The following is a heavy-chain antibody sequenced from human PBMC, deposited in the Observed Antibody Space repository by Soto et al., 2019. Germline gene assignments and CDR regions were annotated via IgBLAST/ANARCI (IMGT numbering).Heavy chain of an antibody. D-gene: IGHD5-12*01. Sequence: GGSLRLSCAASGFTFSSYGMHWVRQAPGKGLEWVAVIWYDGSNKYYADSVKGRFTISRDNSKNTLYLQMNSLRAEDAAVEYCATSVDIVATARRPWDYYYYGMDVWGQGTTVTVSS. CDR3: ATSVDIVATARRPWDYYYYGMDV. CDR2: IWYDGSNK. CDR1: GFTFSSYG. J-gene: IGHJ6*02. V-gene: IGHV3-33*01.